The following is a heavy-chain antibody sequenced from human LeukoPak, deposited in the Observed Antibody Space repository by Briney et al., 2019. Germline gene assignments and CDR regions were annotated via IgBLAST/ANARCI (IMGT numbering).Heavy chain of an antibody. J-gene: IGHJ4*02. Sequence: SETLSLTCTVSGGSISGYFWSWIRQPPGKGLEWIGYIYSSGTTKYNPSLKSRVTISVETSKNQFSLKLSSVTAADTAVYFCARRSVGAGTLIFHYWGQGTLVTVSS. V-gene: IGHV4-59*08. D-gene: IGHD6-13*01. CDR3: ARRSVGAGTLIFHY. CDR1: GGSISGYF. CDR2: IYSSGTT.